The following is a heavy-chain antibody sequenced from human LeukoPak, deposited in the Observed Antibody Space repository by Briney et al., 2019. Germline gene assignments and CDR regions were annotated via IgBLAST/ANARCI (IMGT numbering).Heavy chain of an antibody. V-gene: IGHV3-30*03. D-gene: IGHD5-24*01. Sequence: LSLTCAVYGGSLSGYYWSWIRQPLGKGLEWVAVISHDGGTKYYADSMKGRITISRDNSKNTLFLQMNNLRSEDTAVYFCARPSPPGDGYNPPDHWGQGTLVTVSS. CDR3: ARPSPPGDGYNPPDH. J-gene: IGHJ4*02. CDR2: ISHDGGTK. CDR1: GGSLSGYY.